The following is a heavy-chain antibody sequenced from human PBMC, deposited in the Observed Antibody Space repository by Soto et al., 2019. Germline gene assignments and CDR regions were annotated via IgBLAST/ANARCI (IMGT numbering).Heavy chain of an antibody. D-gene: IGHD7-27*01. CDR2: IYWDDDK. V-gene: IGHV2-5*02. CDR3: AHRLESGFDY. J-gene: IGHJ4*02. CDR1: GFSLSTSGVG. Sequence: QITLKESGPTLVKPTQTLTLTCTFSGFSLSTSGVGVGWIRQPPGKALEWLALIYWDDDKRYSASLKSRLTTTKDTSKSQVVLTMTNMGPVDTATYYCAHRLESGFDYWGLGTLVTVSS.